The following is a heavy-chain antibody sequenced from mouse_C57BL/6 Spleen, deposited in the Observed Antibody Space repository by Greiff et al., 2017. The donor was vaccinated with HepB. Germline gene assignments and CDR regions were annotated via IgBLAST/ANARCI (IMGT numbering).Heavy chain of an antibody. V-gene: IGHV1-61*01. Sequence: QVQLQQPGAELVRPGSSVKLSCKASGYTFTSYWMDWVKQRPGQGLEWIGNIYPSDSETHYNQKFKDKATLTVDKSSSTAYMQLSSLTAEDSAVYYCARGANWYYFDDWGQGTTLTVSS. CDR1: GYTFTSYW. CDR2: IYPSDSET. D-gene: IGHD4-1*01. CDR3: ARGANWYYFDD. J-gene: IGHJ2*01.